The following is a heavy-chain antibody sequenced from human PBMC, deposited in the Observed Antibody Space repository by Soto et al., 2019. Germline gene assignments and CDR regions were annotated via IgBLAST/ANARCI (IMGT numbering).Heavy chain of an antibody. J-gene: IGHJ4*02. CDR3: ATSYGSGSRLFDS. D-gene: IGHD3-10*01. CDR2: IIPMVGMS. CDR1: GDTFNFYT. V-gene: IGHV1-69*02. Sequence: SVKVSCKASGDTFNFYTFSWVRQAPGQGLEWMGRIIPMVGMSNYAQKFQGRVTIIADRSTNTTYMQLSSLRSEDTALYYCATSYGSGSRLFDSWGQGTPVTVPS.